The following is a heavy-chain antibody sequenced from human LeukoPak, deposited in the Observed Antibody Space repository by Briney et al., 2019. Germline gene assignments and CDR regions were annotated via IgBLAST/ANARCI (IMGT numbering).Heavy chain of an antibody. D-gene: IGHD3-10*01. Sequence: GGSLRVSCADPGFTFSDYNMHWVRQAPGKGLDWVALMSPDGNNKYYADSVQGRFTISRDNSQTTLFLQKNSLRAEDTAIYYCAKDLGGEGGSGFPGQWGQGTLVTVSS. V-gene: IGHV3-30-3*01. CDR1: GFTFSDYN. CDR2: MSPDGNNK. J-gene: IGHJ4*02. CDR3: AKDLGGEGGSGFPGQ.